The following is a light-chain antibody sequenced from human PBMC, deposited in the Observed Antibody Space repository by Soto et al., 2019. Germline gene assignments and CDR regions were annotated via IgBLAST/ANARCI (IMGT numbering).Light chain of an antibody. J-gene: IGKJ3*01. Sequence: ENVLTQSPGTLSLSPGERATLSCRASQSITSNSLAWYQQKPGQAPRLLIYGASSRAIGIPDRFSGSGSGTDFTLTINRLEPEDFAVYYCQQLGYSLFTFGPGTKVDIK. V-gene: IGKV3-20*01. CDR1: QSITSNS. CDR3: QQLGYSLFT. CDR2: GAS.